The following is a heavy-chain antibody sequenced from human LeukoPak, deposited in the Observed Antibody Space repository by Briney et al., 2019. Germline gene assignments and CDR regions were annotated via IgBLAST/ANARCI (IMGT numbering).Heavy chain of an antibody. Sequence: PGGSLRLSCAASGFTFSSYAMHWVRQAPGKGLEWVAVISYDGSNKYYADSVKGRFTISRDNSKNTLYLQMNSLGAEDTAVYYCARDLTAYFDYWGQGTLVTVSS. V-gene: IGHV3-30-3*01. CDR3: ARDLTAYFDY. J-gene: IGHJ4*02. CDR2: ISYDGSNK. CDR1: GFTFSSYA.